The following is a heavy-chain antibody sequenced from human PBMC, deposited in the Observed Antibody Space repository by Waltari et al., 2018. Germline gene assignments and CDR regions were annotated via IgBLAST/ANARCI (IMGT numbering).Heavy chain of an antibody. J-gene: IGHJ6*03. V-gene: IGHV3-21*01. CDR1: GFNFNSYP. CDR2: IGSSSDYI. Sequence: EVLLVESGVGLVTPGGSLRLSCAASGFNFNSYPMNWVRQAPGKGLEWVSSIGSSSDYIYYADSVKGRFTTSRDNARNSLYLQMSNLRAEDTAVYFCASHLEDFYYYMDVWGNGTTVTVS. CDR3: ASHLEDFYYYMDV.